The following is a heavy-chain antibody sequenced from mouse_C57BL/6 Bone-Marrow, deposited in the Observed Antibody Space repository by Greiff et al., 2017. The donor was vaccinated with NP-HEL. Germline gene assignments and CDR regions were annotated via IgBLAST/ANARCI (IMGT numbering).Heavy chain of an antibody. CDR2: IDPSDSYT. D-gene: IGHD2-4*01. Sequence: VQRVESGAELVKPGASVKPSCKASGYTFTSYWMQWVKQRPGQGLEWIGEIDPSDSYTNYNQKFKGKATLTVDTSSSTAYVQLSSLTSEDSAVYYCARSYDYVWGQGTSVTVSS. CDR1: GYTFTSYW. CDR3: ARSYDYV. V-gene: IGHV1-50*01. J-gene: IGHJ4*01.